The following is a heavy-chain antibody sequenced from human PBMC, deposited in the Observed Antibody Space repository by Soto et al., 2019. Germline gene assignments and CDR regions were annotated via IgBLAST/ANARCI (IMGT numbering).Heavy chain of an antibody. CDR2: IYYSGRT. V-gene: IGHV4-39*01. CDR1: GGSISSSSYY. D-gene: IGHD2-21*01. Sequence: QLQLQESGPGLVKPSETLSLTCTVSGGSISSSSYYWGWIRQPPGKGLVRIGSIYYSGRTYYNPSLEGRVPISVDTSKHQFPLRLSSVTAADTAVYYGASYPNCWSFDYWGQGTLVTVSS. CDR3: ASYPNCWSFDY. J-gene: IGHJ4*02.